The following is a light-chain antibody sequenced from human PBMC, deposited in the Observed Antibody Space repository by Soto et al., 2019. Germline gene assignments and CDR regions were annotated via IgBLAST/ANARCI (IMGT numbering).Light chain of an antibody. CDR1: NIGSKS. CDR3: QVWDSSSDHVV. J-gene: IGLJ2*01. CDR2: YDS. Sequence: SSDLTQPPSLSVAPGKTARITCGGNNIGSKSVHWYQQKPGQAPVLVIYYDSDRPSGIPERFSGSNSGNTATLTISRVEAGDEADYYCQVWDSSSDHVVFGGGTKVTVL. V-gene: IGLV3-21*04.